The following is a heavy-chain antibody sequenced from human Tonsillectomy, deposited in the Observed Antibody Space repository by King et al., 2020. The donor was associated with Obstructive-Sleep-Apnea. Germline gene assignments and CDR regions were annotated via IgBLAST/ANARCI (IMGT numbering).Heavy chain of an antibody. CDR3: AKELIAAAATGGMDV. CDR1: GFTFSSYG. J-gene: IGHJ6*02. CDR2: ISYDGSNK. D-gene: IGHD6-13*01. Sequence: VQLVESGGGVVQPGRSLRLSCTASGFTFSSYGMHWVRQAPGKGLEWGAVISYDGSNKYYIYSVKGRFTISRDNSKNTLYVQMNSLRPEDKAVDNCAKELIAAAATGGMDVWGQGTTVTVSS. V-gene: IGHV3-30*18.